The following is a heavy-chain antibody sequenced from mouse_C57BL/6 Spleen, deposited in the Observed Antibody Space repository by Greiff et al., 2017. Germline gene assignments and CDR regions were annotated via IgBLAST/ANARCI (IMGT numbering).Heavy chain of an antibody. CDR3: ARNDYDEALFDY. CDR2: IDPSDSYT. V-gene: IGHV1-50*01. Sequence: QVQLQQPGAELVKPGASVKLSCKASGYTFTSYWMQWVKQRPGQGLEWIGEIDPSDSYTNYNQKFKGKATLTVDTSSSTAYMQLSSLTSEDSAVYYCARNDYDEALFDYWGQGTTLTVSS. D-gene: IGHD2-4*01. CDR1: GYTFTSYW. J-gene: IGHJ2*01.